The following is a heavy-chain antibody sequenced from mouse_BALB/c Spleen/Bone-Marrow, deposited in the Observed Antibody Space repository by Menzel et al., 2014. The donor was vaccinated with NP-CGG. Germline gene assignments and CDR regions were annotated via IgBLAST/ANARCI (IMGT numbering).Heavy chain of an antibody. D-gene: IGHD2-3*01. Sequence: QVQLKESGAELVKPGASVKLSCKASGYTFTSYWMHWVKQRPGQGLEWIGEIDPSDSYTNYNQKFKGKATLTVDKSSSTAYMQLSSLTSEDSAVYNCARYGGYFPWFAYWGQGTLVTVSA. J-gene: IGHJ3*01. CDR1: GYTFTSYW. CDR2: IDPSDSYT. V-gene: IGHV1-69*02. CDR3: ARYGGYFPWFAY.